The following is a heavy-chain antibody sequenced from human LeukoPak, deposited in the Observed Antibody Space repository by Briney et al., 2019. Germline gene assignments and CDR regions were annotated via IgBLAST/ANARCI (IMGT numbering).Heavy chain of an antibody. CDR1: GYTFTSYY. V-gene: IGHV1-46*01. Sequence: GASVKVSCKASGYTFTSYYMHWVRQDPGQGLEWMGIINPSGGSTSYAQKFQGRVTMTRDTSTSTVYMELSSLRSEDTAVYYCARDSGYSGYDSGPFDYWGQGTLVTVSS. CDR3: ARDSGYSGYDSGPFDY. D-gene: IGHD5-12*01. J-gene: IGHJ4*02. CDR2: INPSGGST.